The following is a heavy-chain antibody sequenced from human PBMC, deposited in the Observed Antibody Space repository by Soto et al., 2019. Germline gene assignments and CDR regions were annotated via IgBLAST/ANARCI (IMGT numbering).Heavy chain of an antibody. CDR1: GFTFSNYA. V-gene: IGHV3-23*01. CDR3: AKSAEPYDYDSRGYSDD. Sequence: PGGSLRLSCAASGFTFSNYAMSWVRQAPGKGLEWVSAMSYSGDNIHYADSVKGRFTISRDNSKNTLFLQMNSLRAEDTAKYYCAKSAEPYDYDSRGYSDDWGQGTLVTVSS. D-gene: IGHD3-22*01. J-gene: IGHJ4*02. CDR2: MSYSGDNI.